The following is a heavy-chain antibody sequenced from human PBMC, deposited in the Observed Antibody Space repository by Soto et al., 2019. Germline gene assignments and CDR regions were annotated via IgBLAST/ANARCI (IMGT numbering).Heavy chain of an antibody. J-gene: IGHJ3*02. CDR1: GFTFSAYW. Sequence: GGSLRLSCAASGFTFSAYWMSWVRQTPGKGLEWVATLKQDGGEKYYVDSVKGRFTISRDNAKNSLYLQMSSLRAEDTAVFYCARVLSGDYWLDGFDISGQGTMVTV. CDR2: LKQDGGEK. V-gene: IGHV3-7*03. CDR3: ARVLSGDYWLDGFDI. D-gene: IGHD4-17*01.